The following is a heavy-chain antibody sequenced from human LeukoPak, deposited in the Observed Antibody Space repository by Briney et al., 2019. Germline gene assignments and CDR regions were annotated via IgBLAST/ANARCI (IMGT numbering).Heavy chain of an antibody. V-gene: IGHV3-23*01. D-gene: IGHD2-15*01. J-gene: IGHJ4*02. CDR3: AKGAVVVVAATFGLDY. CDR2: ISGSGGST. CDR1: GFTFISYA. Sequence: GGSLRLSCAASGFTFISYAMSWVRQATGKGLEWVSAISGSGGSTYYADSVKGRFTISRDNSQNTLYLQMNNLRDEGAAVYYCAKGAVVVVAATFGLDYWGQGSLVTVSS.